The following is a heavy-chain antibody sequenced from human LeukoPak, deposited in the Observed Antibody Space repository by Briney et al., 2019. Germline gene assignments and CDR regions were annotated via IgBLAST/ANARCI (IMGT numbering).Heavy chain of an antibody. CDR1: GYTFTSYY. CDR3: ATTRKGGYDY. CDR2: INPSGGST. D-gene: IGHD5-12*01. Sequence: ASVKVSRKASGYTFTSYYMHWVRQAPGQGLEWMGIINPSGGSTSYAQKFQGRVTMTRDTSTSTVYTELSSLRSEDTAVYYCATTRKGGYDYWGQGTLVTVSS. J-gene: IGHJ4*02. V-gene: IGHV1-46*03.